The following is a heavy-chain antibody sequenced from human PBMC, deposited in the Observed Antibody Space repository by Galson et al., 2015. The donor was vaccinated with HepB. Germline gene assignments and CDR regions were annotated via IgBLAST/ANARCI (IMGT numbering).Heavy chain of an antibody. CDR3: ARVGMTSYYFDY. Sequence: VKVSCKASGYTFSTYSIMWLRQAPGQGLETVGWISGYSGDTKYAQTFQGRVTMTTDTSTSTAYMDLRSLTSDDTAVYYCARVGMTSYYFDYWGQGTLVTVSS. CDR1: GYTFSTYS. V-gene: IGHV1-18*01. CDR2: ISGYSGDT. J-gene: IGHJ4*02. D-gene: IGHD1-14*01.